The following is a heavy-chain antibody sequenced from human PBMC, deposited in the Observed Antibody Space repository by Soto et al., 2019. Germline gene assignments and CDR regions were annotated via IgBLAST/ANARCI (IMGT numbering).Heavy chain of an antibody. CDR2: IGFAGDK. CDR1: GFIFSNFD. V-gene: IGHV3-13*01. J-gene: IGHJ5*02. Sequence: EVQLVESGGGLVQPGGSLRLSCVASGFIFSNFDMLWVRQTTEKGLEWVSGIGFAGDKNYSGSVKGRLTISRENVKNSLFLQMNSLRVRDTSVYYCVRGLPGGFDPWGQGTLVTVSS. D-gene: IGHD3-10*01. CDR3: VRGLPGGFDP.